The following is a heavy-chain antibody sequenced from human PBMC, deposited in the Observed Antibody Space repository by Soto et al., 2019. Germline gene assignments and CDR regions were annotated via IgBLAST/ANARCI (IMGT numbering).Heavy chain of an antibody. CDR2: IYYSGST. CDR1: GGSISSGGYY. Sequence: QVQLQESGPGLVKPSQTLSLTCTVSGGSISSGGYYWSWIRQHPGKGLEWIGYIYYSGSTYYNPSLKSRVTISVATSKTQFSLKLSSVTAADTAVYYCARTGERWILGYYFDYWGQGTLVTVSS. CDR3: ARTGERWILGYYFDY. D-gene: IGHD2-2*03. J-gene: IGHJ4*02. V-gene: IGHV4-31*03.